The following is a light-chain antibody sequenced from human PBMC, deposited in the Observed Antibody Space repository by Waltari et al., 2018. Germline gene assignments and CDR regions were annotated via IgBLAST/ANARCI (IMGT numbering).Light chain of an antibody. Sequence: DIVMTQSPLSLPVTPGEPASISCRSSQSLLHSNGYNYLDWYLQKPGQSPQLLIYLGSNRASGVPDRFSGSGSGTDFTLKISRVEADDVGVYYCMQALQTPFTFGPGTKVDIK. J-gene: IGKJ3*01. V-gene: IGKV2-28*01. CDR3: MQALQTPFT. CDR1: QSLLHSNGYNY. CDR2: LGS.